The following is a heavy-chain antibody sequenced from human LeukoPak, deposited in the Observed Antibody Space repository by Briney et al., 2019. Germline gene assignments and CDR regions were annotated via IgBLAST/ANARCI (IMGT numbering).Heavy chain of an antibody. CDR2: ISWNGGSV. V-gene: IGHV3-9*01. J-gene: IGHJ4*02. D-gene: IGHD4-23*01. CDR1: GFSFDAYA. Sequence: GGSLRLSCAASGFSFDAYAMHWVRQVPGKGLEWVSGISWNGGSVAYADAVKGRFTISRDNAKNSLFLQMNSLRAEDTALYYCAKDVAGGNFLYYLHYWGQGTLVTVSS. CDR3: AKDVAGGNFLYYLHY.